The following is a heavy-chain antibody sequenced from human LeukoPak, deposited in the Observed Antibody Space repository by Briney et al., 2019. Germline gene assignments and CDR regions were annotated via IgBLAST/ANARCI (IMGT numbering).Heavy chain of an antibody. Sequence: GGSLRLSCAVSGVRFSNYAMTWVRQAPGKGLEWVSTISASGSNTYYADSVKGRFTISRDNSKNTLYLQINSLSAEDTAVYYCAKPGVTLDYWGQGTLVTVSS. V-gene: IGHV3-23*01. D-gene: IGHD4-23*01. CDR3: AKPGVTLDY. J-gene: IGHJ4*02. CDR2: ISASGSNT. CDR1: GVRFSNYA.